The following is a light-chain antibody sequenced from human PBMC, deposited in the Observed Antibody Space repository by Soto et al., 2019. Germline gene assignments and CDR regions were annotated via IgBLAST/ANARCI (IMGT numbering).Light chain of an antibody. Sequence: ESVRTLYTSTLSLSPGERATLSCRASQSVSNNYLPWYQQKPGQAPRLLIYGASSRATGIPDRFSGSGSGTDFTLTISRLEPEDFAVYYCQQYGSSPITFGQGTRLEIK. CDR1: QSVSNNY. J-gene: IGKJ5*01. V-gene: IGKV3-20*01. CDR2: GAS. CDR3: QQYGSSPIT.